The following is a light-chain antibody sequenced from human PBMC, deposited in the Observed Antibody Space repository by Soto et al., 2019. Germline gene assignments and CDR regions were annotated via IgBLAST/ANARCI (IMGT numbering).Light chain of an antibody. CDR1: SSDVGGYNY. V-gene: IGLV2-14*01. CDR3: GTYTICTPPQID. Sequence: QSALTQPASVSGSPGQSITISCTGTSSDVGGYNYVSWYQQHPGKAPKFMIYDVSNRPSGVSNRFSGSKSGNTASLTISGLQAEDEADYYCGTYTICTPPQIDVVTMTNVTV. J-gene: IGLJ1*01. CDR2: DVS.